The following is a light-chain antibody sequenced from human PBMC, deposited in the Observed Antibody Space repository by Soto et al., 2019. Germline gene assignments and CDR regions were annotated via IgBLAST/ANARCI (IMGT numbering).Light chain of an antibody. V-gene: IGLV2-14*01. J-gene: IGLJ3*02. Sequence: QSVLTQPASVSGSPGQSITISCTGTISDVGAYNYVSWYQQHPGKAPKLMIYDVSNRPSGVSDRFSGSKSGSTAALTISGRHAEYEADYYCSSYTTSGTVMFGGGTKLTVL. CDR2: DVS. CDR1: ISDVGAYNY. CDR3: SSYTTSGTVM.